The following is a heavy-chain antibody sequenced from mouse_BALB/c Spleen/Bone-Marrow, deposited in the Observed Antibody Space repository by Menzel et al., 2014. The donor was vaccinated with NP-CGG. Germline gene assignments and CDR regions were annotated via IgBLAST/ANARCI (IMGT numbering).Heavy chain of an antibody. CDR2: ISSGSSTI. CDR3: AREATVVAKDYFDY. CDR1: GFTFSSFG. Sequence: EVMLVESGGGLVQPGGSRKLSCAASGFTFSSFGMHWVRQAPEEGLEWVAYISSGSSTIYYADTVKGRFTISRDNPKNTLFLQMTSLRSEDTAMYYCAREATVVAKDYFDYWGQGTTLTVSS. D-gene: IGHD1-1*01. V-gene: IGHV5-17*02. J-gene: IGHJ2*01.